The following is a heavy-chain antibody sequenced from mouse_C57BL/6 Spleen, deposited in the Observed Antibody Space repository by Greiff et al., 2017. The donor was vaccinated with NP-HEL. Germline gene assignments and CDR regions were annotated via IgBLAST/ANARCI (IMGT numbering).Heavy chain of an antibody. D-gene: IGHD2-4*01. J-gene: IGHJ3*01. CDR2: IYPGDGDT. Sequence: VQLQQSGAELVKPGASVKISCKASGYAFSSYWMNWVKQRPGKGLEWIGQIYPGDGDTNYNGKFKGKATLTADKSSSTAYMQLSSLTSEGSAVYFCASPCYDYLWFAYWGQGTLVTVSA. V-gene: IGHV1-80*01. CDR1: GYAFSSYW. CDR3: ASPCYDYLWFAY.